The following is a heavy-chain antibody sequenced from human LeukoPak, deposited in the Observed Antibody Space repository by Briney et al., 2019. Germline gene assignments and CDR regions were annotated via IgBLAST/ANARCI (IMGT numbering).Heavy chain of an antibody. J-gene: IGHJ3*02. D-gene: IGHD1-1*01. CDR3: VRAGSFHAFDI. CDR2: TRDKANSYTT. CDR1: GFTFSDYY. V-gene: IGHV3-72*01. Sequence: GGSLRLSCATSGFTFSDYYMDWVRQAPGKGLEWVGRTRDKANSYTTEYAASVKGRFTISRDDSKNSLHPQINSLKTEDTAVYYCVRAGSFHAFDIWGQGTMVTVSS.